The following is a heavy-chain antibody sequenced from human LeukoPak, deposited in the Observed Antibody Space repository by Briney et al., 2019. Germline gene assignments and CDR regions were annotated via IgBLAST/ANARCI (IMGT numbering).Heavy chain of an antibody. D-gene: IGHD3-10*01. CDR1: GFTFDDYA. CDR3: AKDIDGSGSYSPFDY. J-gene: IGHJ4*02. CDR2: ISWNSGSI. V-gene: IGHV3-9*01. Sequence: GGSLRLSCAASGFTFDDYAMHWVRHAPGKGLEWVSGISWNSGSIGYADSVKGRFTISRDNAKNSLYLQMNSLRAEDTALYYCAKDIDGSGSYSPFDYWGQGTLVTVSS.